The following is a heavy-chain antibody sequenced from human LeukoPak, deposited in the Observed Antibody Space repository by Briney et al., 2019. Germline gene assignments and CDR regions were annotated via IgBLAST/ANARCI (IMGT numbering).Heavy chain of an antibody. Sequence: PGGSLRLSCAAPGFTVSSNYMSWVRQAPGKGLEWVSVIYSGGSTYYADSVKGRFTISRDNSKNTLYLQMNSLRAEDTAVYYCARRVAVAFFDYWGQGTLVTVSS. J-gene: IGHJ4*02. CDR3: ARRVAVAFFDY. CDR2: IYSGGST. D-gene: IGHD6-19*01. V-gene: IGHV3-66*04. CDR1: GFTVSSNY.